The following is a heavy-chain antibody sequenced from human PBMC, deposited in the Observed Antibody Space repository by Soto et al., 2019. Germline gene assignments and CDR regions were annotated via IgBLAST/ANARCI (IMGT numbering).Heavy chain of an antibody. V-gene: IGHV1-2*02. CDR1: GYTFTGYY. Sequence: ASVKVSCKASGYTFTGYYMHWVRQAPGQGVAWMGWINPNSGGTNYAQKFQGRVTMTRDTSISTPDMELSRLRSDDTAVYYFARAGGVRGVKSFDYWGQGTLVTVSS. D-gene: IGHD3-10*01. CDR3: ARAGGVRGVKSFDY. CDR2: INPNSGGT. J-gene: IGHJ4*02.